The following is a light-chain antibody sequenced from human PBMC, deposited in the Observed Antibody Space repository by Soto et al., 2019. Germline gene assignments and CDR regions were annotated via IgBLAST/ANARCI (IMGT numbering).Light chain of an antibody. CDR1: QSVGTY. Sequence: EIVLTQSPATVSLSPGETATLSCRASQSVGTYLAWYQQKPGLAPRLLIYDVSNRATVIPDKFSGSGSGTDFTLSISSLEPEDSAVYFCQQRSSRGLTFGGGTKVEIK. CDR3: QQRSSRGLT. J-gene: IGKJ4*01. CDR2: DVS. V-gene: IGKV3-11*01.